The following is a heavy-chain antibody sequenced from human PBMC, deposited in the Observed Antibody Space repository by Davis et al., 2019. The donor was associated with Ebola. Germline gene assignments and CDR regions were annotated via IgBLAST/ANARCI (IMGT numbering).Heavy chain of an antibody. J-gene: IGHJ4*02. CDR3: AKVVTGNSRDY. Sequence: GESLKISCAASGFTFSSYAMSWVRQAPGKGLEWVSAISGSGGSTYYADSVKGRFTISRDNSKNTLYLQMNSLRAEDTAVYYCAKVVTGNSRDYWGQGTLVTVSS. CDR1: GFTFSSYA. CDR2: ISGSGGST. D-gene: IGHD5-18*01. V-gene: IGHV3-23*01.